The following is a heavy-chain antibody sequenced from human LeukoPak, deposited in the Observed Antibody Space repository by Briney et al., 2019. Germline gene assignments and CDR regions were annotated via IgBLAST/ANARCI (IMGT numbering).Heavy chain of an antibody. V-gene: IGHV3-30*02. D-gene: IGHD2/OR15-2a*01. Sequence: PGGSLRLSCAASGFTFSSYGMHWVRQAPGKGLEWVAFIRYDGSNKYYADSVKGRFTISRDNSKNTLYLQMNSLRAEDTAVYYCAKDSRSKYYYYGMDVWGQGPRSPSP. J-gene: IGHJ6*02. CDR2: IRYDGSNK. CDR1: GFTFSSYG. CDR3: AKDSRSKYYYYGMDV.